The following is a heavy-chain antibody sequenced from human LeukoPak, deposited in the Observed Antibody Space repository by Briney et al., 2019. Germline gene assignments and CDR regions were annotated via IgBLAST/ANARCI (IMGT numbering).Heavy chain of an antibody. D-gene: IGHD6-13*01. J-gene: IGHJ4*02. CDR2: INTNTGNP. V-gene: IGHV7-4-1*02. Sequence: ASVKVSCKASGYTFTTYAMNWVRQSPGQGLEWMGWINTNTGNPTYAQGFTGRFVFSLDTSVSTEYLQISSLKAEDTAVYYCAKEGQYSSSWYLGYWGQGTLVTVSS. CDR1: GYTFTTYA. CDR3: AKEGQYSSSWYLGY.